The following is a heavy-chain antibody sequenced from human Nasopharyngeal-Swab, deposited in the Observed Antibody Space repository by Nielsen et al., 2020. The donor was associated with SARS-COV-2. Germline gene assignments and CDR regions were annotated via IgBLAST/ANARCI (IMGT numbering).Heavy chain of an antibody. Sequence: GSLRLSCTVSGDSISNTEYYWGWIRQPPGKGLEWIGSIYYTGSTYYNPSLKSRVTISIDTSKHQFSLDLTSVTAADTAVYYCARERVGGTIWFDPWGQGTLVTVSS. D-gene: IGHD1-26*01. CDR2: IYYTGST. CDR3: ARERVGGTIWFDP. CDR1: GDSISNTEYY. J-gene: IGHJ5*02. V-gene: IGHV4-39*07.